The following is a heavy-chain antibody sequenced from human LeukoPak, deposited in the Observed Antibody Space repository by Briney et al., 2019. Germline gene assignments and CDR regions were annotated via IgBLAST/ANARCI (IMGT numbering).Heavy chain of an antibody. Sequence: GGSLRLSCAASGFTFSSYAMSWVRQAPGKGLEWVSAISGSGGSTYYADSVKGRFTISRDNAESSLSLQMNNLRAEDTAVYYCARYYDSGARQGPKKTFDIWGQGTMVTVSS. J-gene: IGHJ3*02. CDR3: ARYYDSGARQGPKKTFDI. CDR1: GFTFSSYA. V-gene: IGHV3-23*01. D-gene: IGHD3-10*01. CDR2: ISGSGGST.